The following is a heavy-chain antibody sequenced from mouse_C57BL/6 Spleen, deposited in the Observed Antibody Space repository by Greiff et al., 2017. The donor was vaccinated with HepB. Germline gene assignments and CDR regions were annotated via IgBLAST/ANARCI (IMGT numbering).Heavy chain of an antibody. CDR1: GFTFSNYW. J-gene: IGHJ1*03. V-gene: IGHV6-3*01. CDR2: IRLKSDNYAT. Sequence: EVQRVESGGGLVQPGGSMKLSCVASGFTFSNYWMNWVRQSPEKGLEWVAQIRLKSDNYATHYAESVKGRFTISRDDSKSSVYLQMNNLRAEDTGIYYCTSGYYRDVWGTGTTVTVSS. CDR3: TSGYYRDV. D-gene: IGHD3-1*01.